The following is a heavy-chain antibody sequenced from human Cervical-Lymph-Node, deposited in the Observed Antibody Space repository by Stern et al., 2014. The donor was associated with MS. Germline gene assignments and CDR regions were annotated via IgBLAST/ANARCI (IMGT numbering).Heavy chain of an antibody. CDR3: ARARDEYYFDY. Sequence: VHLVESGGGVVQPGRSLRLSCAASGFTFRSFGMPWVRQPPAQGLERVAVIWYDGSDKYYADSVKCRFTISKDNSKNTLYLQMNSLRVEDTAVYYCARARDEYYFDYWGQGTLVTVPS. CDR2: IWYDGSDK. V-gene: IGHV3-33*01. CDR1: GFTFRSFG. J-gene: IGHJ4*02.